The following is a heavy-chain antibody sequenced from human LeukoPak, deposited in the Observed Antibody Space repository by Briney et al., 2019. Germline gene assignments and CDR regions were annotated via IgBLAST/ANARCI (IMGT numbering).Heavy chain of an antibody. D-gene: IGHD1-26*01. Sequence: GGSLRLSFAASGFTVSTNYMTWVRQAPGKGLEWVSVLYSSGFTYYADSVKGRFTISRDNSKNTVNLQLSSLRTEDTAVYYCAAGGLVGAHYYFDYWGQRTRVTVSS. V-gene: IGHV3-66*02. J-gene: IGHJ4*02. CDR1: GFTVSTNY. CDR3: AAGGLVGAHYYFDY. CDR2: LYSSGFT.